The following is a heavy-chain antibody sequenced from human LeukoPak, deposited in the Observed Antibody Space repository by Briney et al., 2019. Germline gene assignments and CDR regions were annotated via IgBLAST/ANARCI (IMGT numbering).Heavy chain of an antibody. V-gene: IGHV4-59*01. Sequence: SETLSLTCTVSGGSISSYYWSWIRQPPGKGLEWIGYIYYSGSTNHNPSLKSRVTISVDTSKNQFSLKLSSVTAADTAVYYCARAPLLGIFGLDPWGQGTLVTVSS. CDR2: IYYSGST. CDR1: GGSISSYY. D-gene: IGHD3-3*01. CDR3: ARAPLLGIFGLDP. J-gene: IGHJ5*02.